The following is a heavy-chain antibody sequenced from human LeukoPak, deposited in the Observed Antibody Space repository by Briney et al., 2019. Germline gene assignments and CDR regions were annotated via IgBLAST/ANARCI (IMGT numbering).Heavy chain of an antibody. V-gene: IGHV1-8*01. CDR2: MNPNSGNT. CDR3: ARGQRYYDILTGSEIDAFDI. D-gene: IGHD3-9*01. J-gene: IGHJ3*02. CDR1: GYTFTSYD. Sequence: GASVKVSCKASGYTFTSYDINWVRQATGQGLEWMGWMNPNSGNTGYAQKFQGRVTMTRNTSISTAYMELSSLRSEDTAVYDCARGQRYYDILTGSEIDAFDIWGQGTMVTVSS.